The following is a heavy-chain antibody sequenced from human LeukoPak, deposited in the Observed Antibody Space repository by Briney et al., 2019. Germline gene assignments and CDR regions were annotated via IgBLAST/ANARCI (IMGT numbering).Heavy chain of an antibody. J-gene: IGHJ4*02. V-gene: IGHV3-30-3*01. CDR3: ARATDRSYDDFWSGYFSSFDY. CDR2: MASDGSNI. CDR1: GFNFSNYA. D-gene: IGHD3-3*01. Sequence: AGGSLRLSCAAPGFNFSNYAMHWVRQAPGKGLEWVAVMASDGSNIYYAGSVTGRFTISRDNPTDTLYLQMNSLTAEDTALYYCARATDRSYDDFWSGYFSSFDYWGQGTLVTVSS.